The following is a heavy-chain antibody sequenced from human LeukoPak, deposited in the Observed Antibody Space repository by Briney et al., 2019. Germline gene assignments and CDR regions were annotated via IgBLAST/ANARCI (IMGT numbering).Heavy chain of an antibody. D-gene: IGHD1-7*01. CDR3: ARDRHRLRGTNGDGDAFDI. CDR1: GFAVRSSY. V-gene: IGHV3-53*01. CDR2: IYSDGSI. Sequence: GGSLRLSCAASGFAVRSSYISWVRQAPGKGLEWVSIIYSDGSIFHADSVKGRFTMSRDNSKNTLDLQMNSLRAEDTAVYSCARDRHRLRGTNGDGDAFDIWGRGTMVTVSS. J-gene: IGHJ3*02.